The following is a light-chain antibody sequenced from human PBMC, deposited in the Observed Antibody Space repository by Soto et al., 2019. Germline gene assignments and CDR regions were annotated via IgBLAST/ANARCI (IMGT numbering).Light chain of an antibody. J-gene: IGKJ2*01. CDR1: QSVSSSY. V-gene: IGKV3-20*01. CDR2: DAS. Sequence: EIVLTQSPGTLSLSPGERATLSCRASQSVSSSYLAWYQQKPGQAPRLLIYDASTRATGIPDRFSGSGSGTDFTLTISRLEPEDFALYYCQQYGSSFMYTFGQGTKVDIK. CDR3: QQYGSSFMYT.